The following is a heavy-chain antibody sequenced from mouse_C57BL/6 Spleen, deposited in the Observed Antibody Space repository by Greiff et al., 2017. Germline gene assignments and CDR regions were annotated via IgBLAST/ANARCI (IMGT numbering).Heavy chain of an antibody. J-gene: IGHJ4*01. CDR1: GYTFTSYG. Sequence: LVESGAELARPGASVKLSCKASGYTFTSYGISWVKQRTGQGLEWIGEIYPRSGNTYYNEKFKGKATLTADKSSSTAYMELRSLTSEDSAVYFCARSDTTVPYDMDYWGQGTSVTVSS. CDR2: IYPRSGNT. CDR3: ARSDTTVPYDMDY. V-gene: IGHV1-81*01. D-gene: IGHD1-1*01.